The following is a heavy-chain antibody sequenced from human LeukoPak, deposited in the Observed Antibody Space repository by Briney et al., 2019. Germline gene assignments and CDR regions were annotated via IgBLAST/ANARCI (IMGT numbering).Heavy chain of an antibody. CDR3: ARPPRGSSSAIVEYYFDY. V-gene: IGHV3-11*04. Sequence: PGGSLRLSCAASGVTFSDYYMSWIRHATGEGLEGVSYISSSGSTISYADPVKGRFTIFTDNAKTSLYLQMNSLRAEDTAVYYCARPPRGSSSAIVEYYFDYWGQGTLVTVSS. D-gene: IGHD6-13*01. J-gene: IGHJ4*02. CDR1: GVTFSDYY. CDR2: ISSSGSTI.